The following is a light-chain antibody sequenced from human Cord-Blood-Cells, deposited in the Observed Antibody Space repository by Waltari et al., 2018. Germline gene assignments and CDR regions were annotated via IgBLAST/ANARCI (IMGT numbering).Light chain of an antibody. CDR2: KDS. V-gene: IGLV3-25*03. CDR3: QSADSSGTWV. J-gene: IGLJ3*02. CDR1: ALPTQY. Sequence: SYELTHPPPVSVSPGQTARTTCPGDALPTQYAYWYQQKPGQAPVLVIYKDSERPSGIPERFSGSSSGTTVTLTISGVQAEDEADYYCQSADSSGTWVFGGGTKLTVL.